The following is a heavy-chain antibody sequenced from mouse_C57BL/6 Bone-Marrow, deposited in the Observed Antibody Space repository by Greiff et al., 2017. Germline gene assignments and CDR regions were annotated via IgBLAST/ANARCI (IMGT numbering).Heavy chain of an antibody. D-gene: IGHD2-2*01. CDR1: GYSFTDYN. Sequence: EVQRVESGPELVKPGASVKISCKASGYSFTDYNMNWVKQSHGQSLAWIGVINPNYGTTSYNQKFKGKATLTVDQASSTAYMQLNSLTAEDAAVYYCARRGYDGEAMDYWGQGTSVTVSS. J-gene: IGHJ4*01. CDR2: INPNYGTT. CDR3: ARRGYDGEAMDY. V-gene: IGHV1-39*01.